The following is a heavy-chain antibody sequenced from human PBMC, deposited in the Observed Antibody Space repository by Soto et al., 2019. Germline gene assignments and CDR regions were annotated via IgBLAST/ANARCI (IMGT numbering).Heavy chain of an antibody. V-gene: IGHV1-18*04. J-gene: IGHJ4*02. CDR1: GYTFTSYG. Sequence: QVQLVQSGAEVKKPGASVKVSCKASGYTFTSYGISWVRQAPGQGLEWMGWISAYNGNTNYAQKLPGRVTMTTDTSTSTAYMELRSLRSDDTAVYYCAREAYYDRSGYYGYFDYWGQGTLVTVSS. D-gene: IGHD3-22*01. CDR2: ISAYNGNT. CDR3: AREAYYDRSGYYGYFDY.